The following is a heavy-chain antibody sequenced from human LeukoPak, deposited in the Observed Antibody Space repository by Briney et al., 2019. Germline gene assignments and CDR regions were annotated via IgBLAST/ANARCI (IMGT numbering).Heavy chain of an antibody. CDR1: GYTFTSYD. V-gene: IGHV1-8*01. Sequence: ASVKVSCKASGYTFTSYDINWVRQATGQGLEWMGWMNPNSGNTGYAQKFQGRVAMTRNTSTSTAYMELSSLRSEDTAVYYCARFGVSCSSTSCHPSVYWGQGTLVTVSS. CDR2: MNPNSGNT. J-gene: IGHJ4*02. D-gene: IGHD2-2*01. CDR3: ARFGVSCSSTSCHPSVY.